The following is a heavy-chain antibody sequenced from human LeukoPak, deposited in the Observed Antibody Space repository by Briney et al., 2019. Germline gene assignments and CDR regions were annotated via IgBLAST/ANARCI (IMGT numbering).Heavy chain of an antibody. CDR1: GLTLSGSA. J-gene: IGHJ3*02. Sequence: GGSLRLSCAASGLTLSGSAMQWVRQAPGKGLEWVGRIRSEAENSATALAASVKGRFTISRDDSKNMVYLQLDSLNAEDTAVYYCAKPLPGVRTKHALDICGRGTLVTVAS. D-gene: IGHD3-3*01. V-gene: IGHV3-73*01. CDR3: AKPLPGVRTKHALDI. CDR2: IRSEAENSAT.